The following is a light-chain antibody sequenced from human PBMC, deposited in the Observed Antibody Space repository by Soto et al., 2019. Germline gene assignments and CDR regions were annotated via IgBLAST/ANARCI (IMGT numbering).Light chain of an antibody. CDR1: SSNIGAGYD. J-gene: IGLJ2*01. V-gene: IGLV1-40*01. CDR3: QSYDSSLSVVV. CDR2: GNS. Sequence: QSVLTQPPSGSGAPGQRVTIYCTGSSSNIGAGYDVHWYQQLPGTAPKLLIYGNSNRPSGVPDRFSGSKSGTSASLAITGLQAEDEADYYCQSYDSSLSVVVFGGGTKLTVL.